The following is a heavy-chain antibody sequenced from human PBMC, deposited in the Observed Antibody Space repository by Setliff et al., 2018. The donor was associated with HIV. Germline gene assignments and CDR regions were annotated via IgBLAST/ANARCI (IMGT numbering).Heavy chain of an antibody. V-gene: IGHV4-39*07. CDR2: IYHSGST. CDR1: GGSIGSSNYY. J-gene: IGHJ5*01. Sequence: SETLSLTCTVSGGSIGSSNYYWGWIRQPPGKGLEWIGSIYHSGSTYDSPSLKSRVTISVDTSKNQFSLKLSSVTAADTAVYFCARGGAVSADFDSWGQGTLVTVSS. D-gene: IGHD3-16*01. CDR3: ARGGAVSADFDS.